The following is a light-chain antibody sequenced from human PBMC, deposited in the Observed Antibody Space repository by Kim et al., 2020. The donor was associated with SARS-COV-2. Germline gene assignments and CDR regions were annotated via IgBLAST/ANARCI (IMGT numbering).Light chain of an antibody. J-gene: IGKJ2*01. CDR1: QYIKTY. V-gene: IGKV1-39*01. CDR3: QQTYSWAT. Sequence: DIQLTQSPSSLSASIGDRVTISCRASQYIKTYLNWYQQKPGTAPKLLIYSTSTLQSGVSPRFSGRGSGTDFSLTITSLQPEDVATYYCQQTYSWATFGQGTKLEIK. CDR2: STS.